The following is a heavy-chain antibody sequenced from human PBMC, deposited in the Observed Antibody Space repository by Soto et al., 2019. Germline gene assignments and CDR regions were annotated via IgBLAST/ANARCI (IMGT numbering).Heavy chain of an antibody. CDR1: GGSISGYY. CDR2: INHSGST. Sequence: SETLSLTCTVSGGSISGYYWSWIRQPPGKGLEWIGEINHSGSTNYNPSLKSRVTISVDTSKNQFSLKLSSVTAADTAVYYCARGQGALFGYWGQGTLVTVSS. CDR3: ARGQGALFGY. V-gene: IGHV4-34*01. J-gene: IGHJ4*02. D-gene: IGHD1-26*01.